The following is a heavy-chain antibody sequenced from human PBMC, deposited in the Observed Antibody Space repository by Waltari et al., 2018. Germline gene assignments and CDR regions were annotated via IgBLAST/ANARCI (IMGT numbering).Heavy chain of an antibody. CDR2: IHSDGSST. V-gene: IGHV3-74*01. CDR1: GFTFSSYW. J-gene: IGHJ6*02. CDR3: ARDVGKPPLVYCGMDV. Sequence: EVQLVESGGGLVQPGGSLRLSCAASGFTFSSYWMHWVRQAPGKGLVWVARIHSDGSSTSYSASVKGRFTISRANAKNTLYLQMNSLRAEDTAVYYCARDVGKPPLVYCGMDVWGQGTTVTVSS.